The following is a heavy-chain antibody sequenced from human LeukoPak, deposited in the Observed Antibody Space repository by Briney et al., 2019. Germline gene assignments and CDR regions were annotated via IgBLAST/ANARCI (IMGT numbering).Heavy chain of an antibody. CDR1: GFTFSSYA. CDR3: AKDGRYYDNSGYYFGDYFDY. D-gene: IGHD3-22*01. V-gene: IGHV3-23*01. Sequence: GGSLRLSCAASGFTFSSYAMNWVRQAPGKGLEWVSAISGSGGSTYYADSEKGRFTISRDNSKNTLYLQMNSLRAEDTAVYYCAKDGRYYDNSGYYFGDYFDYWGQGTLVTVSS. CDR2: ISGSGGST. J-gene: IGHJ4*02.